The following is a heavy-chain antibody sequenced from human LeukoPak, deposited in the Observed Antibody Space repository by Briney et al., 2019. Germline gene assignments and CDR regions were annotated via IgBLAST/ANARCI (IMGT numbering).Heavy chain of an antibody. CDR2: IYTSGST. J-gene: IGHJ5*02. V-gene: IGHV4-4*07. Sequence: SETLSLTCTVSGGSISSYYWGWIRQPAGKGLEWIGRIYTSGSTNYNPSLKSRVTISVDKSKNQFSLKLSSVTAADTAVYYCARERRTAMSYNWFDPWGQGTLVTVSS. CDR1: GGSISSYY. CDR3: ARERRTAMSYNWFDP. D-gene: IGHD5-18*01.